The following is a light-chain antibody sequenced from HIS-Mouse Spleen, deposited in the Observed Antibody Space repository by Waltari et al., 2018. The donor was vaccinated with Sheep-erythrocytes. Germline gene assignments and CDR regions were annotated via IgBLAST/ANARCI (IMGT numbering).Light chain of an antibody. Sequence: QSALTHPRSVSGSPGQSVTISCTGTSSDVGGYNYVSWYQQHPGKAPKLIIYDVSKRPSGVPDRFSGSKSGNTASLTISGLQAEDEADYYCCSYAGSYNHVFATGTKVTVL. J-gene: IGLJ1*01. CDR2: DVS. V-gene: IGLV2-11*01. CDR1: SSDVGGYNY. CDR3: CSYAGSYNHV.